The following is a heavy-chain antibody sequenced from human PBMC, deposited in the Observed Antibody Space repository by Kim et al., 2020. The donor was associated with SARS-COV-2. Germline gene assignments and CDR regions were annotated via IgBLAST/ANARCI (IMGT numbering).Heavy chain of an antibody. J-gene: IGHJ4*02. V-gene: IGHV1-18*01. CDR3: ARGEIPVQGVIIPDY. Sequence: ASVKVSCKASGYTFTSYGISWVRQAPGQGLEWMGWISAYNGNTNYAQKLQGRVTMTTDTSTSTAYMELRSLRSDDTAVYYCARGEIPVQGVIIPDYWGQGTLVTVSS. CDR2: ISAYNGNT. D-gene: IGHD3-10*01. CDR1: GYTFTSYG.